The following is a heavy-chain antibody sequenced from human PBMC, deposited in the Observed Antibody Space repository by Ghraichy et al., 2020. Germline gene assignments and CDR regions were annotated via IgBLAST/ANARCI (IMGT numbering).Heavy chain of an antibody. Sequence: GGSLRLSCVASGFTFKSYAMSWVRQSPGKGLEWVSSVNAGGTTSHYADSVRGRFTISRDNSQKTLYLQMNGLSVDDTAVYYCAKEAADYEIGNYFYYGMDVWGQGTAVTVSS. CDR1: GFTFKSYA. V-gene: IGHV3-23*01. CDR3: AKEAADYEIGNYFYYGMDV. D-gene: IGHD4-17*01. CDR2: VNAGGTTS. J-gene: IGHJ6*02.